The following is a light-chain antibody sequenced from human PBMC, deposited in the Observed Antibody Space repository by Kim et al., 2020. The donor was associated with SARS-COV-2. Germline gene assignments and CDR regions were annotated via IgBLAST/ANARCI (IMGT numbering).Light chain of an antibody. CDR2: KDS. Sequence: PGQTARIACSGDALPRQYAYWYQQKPGQAPVLVIDKDSERPSGIPERFSGSSSGTTVTLTISGVQAEDGADYYCQSADSSGTPLVVFGGGTQLTVL. CDR1: ALPRQY. J-gene: IGLJ2*01. CDR3: QSADSSGTPLVV. V-gene: IGLV3-25*03.